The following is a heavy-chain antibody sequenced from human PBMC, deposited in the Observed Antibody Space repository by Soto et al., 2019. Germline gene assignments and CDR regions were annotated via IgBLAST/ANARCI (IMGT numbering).Heavy chain of an antibody. CDR3: ARVRSPYVWGSPHFDY. CDR2: INHSGST. J-gene: IGHJ4*02. V-gene: IGHV4-34*01. CDR1: GGSFSGYY. Sequence: QVQLQQWGAGLLKPSETLSLTCAVYGGSFSGYYWSWIRQPPGKGLEWIGEINHSGSTNYNPSLKSRVTISVDTSKNQFSLKLSSVTAADTAVYYCARVRSPYVWGSPHFDYWGQGTLVTVSS. D-gene: IGHD3-16*01.